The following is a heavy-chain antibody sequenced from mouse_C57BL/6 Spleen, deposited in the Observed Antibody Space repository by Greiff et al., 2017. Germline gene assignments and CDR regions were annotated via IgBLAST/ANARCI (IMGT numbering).Heavy chain of an antibody. V-gene: IGHV5-4*03. CDR2: ISDGGSYT. J-gene: IGHJ2*01. Sequence: EVMLVESGGGLVKPGGSLTLSCAASGFTFSSYAMSWVRQTPEKRLEWVATISDGGSYTYYPDNVKGRFTISRDNAKNNLYLQRSHLKSEDTAMXYCARGLNYLDYWGQGTTLTVSS. CDR1: GFTFSSYA. CDR3: ARGLNYLDY.